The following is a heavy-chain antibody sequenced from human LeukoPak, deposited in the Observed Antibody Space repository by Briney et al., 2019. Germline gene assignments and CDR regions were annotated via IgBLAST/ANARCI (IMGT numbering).Heavy chain of an antibody. V-gene: IGHV3-23*01. D-gene: IGHD1-26*01. J-gene: IGHJ4*02. CDR2: ISGSGGST. CDR1: GFTFSSYA. CDR3: AKDAVGATAYYFDY. Sequence: GGSLRLSCAASGFTFSSYAMSWVRQAPGKGLEWVSAISGSGGSTYYAGSVRGRFTISRDNSKNTLYLQMNSLRAEDTAVYYCAKDAVGATAYYFDYWGQGTLVTVSS.